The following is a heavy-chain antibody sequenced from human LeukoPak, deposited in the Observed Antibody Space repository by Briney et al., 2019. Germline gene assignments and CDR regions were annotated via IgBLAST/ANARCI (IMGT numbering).Heavy chain of an antibody. J-gene: IGHJ4*02. CDR3: ARDLERTVVTGNY. CDR2: ISSSSTI. CDR1: GFTFSSYS. V-gene: IGHV3-48*01. D-gene: IGHD4-23*01. Sequence: GGSLRLSCAASGFTFSSYSMNWVRQAPGKGLEWVSYISSSSTIYYADSVKGRFTISRDNAKNSLYLQMNSLRAEDTAVYYCARDLERTVVTGNYWGQGTLVTVSS.